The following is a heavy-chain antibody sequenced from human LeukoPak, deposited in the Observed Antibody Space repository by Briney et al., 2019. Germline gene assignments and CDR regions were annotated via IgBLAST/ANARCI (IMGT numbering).Heavy chain of an antibody. CDR3: ATDFYDST. D-gene: IGHD3-22*01. Sequence: GGSLRLSCAASGFTFSNAWMSWVRQAPGKGLEWVGRIRSNSDGGTIDYAAPVKGRFTLSRDDSKTTLYLQMNSLQTEDTAVYYCATDFYDSTWGQGTLVTVSS. CDR2: IRSNSDGGTI. CDR1: GFTFSNAW. V-gene: IGHV3-15*07. J-gene: IGHJ5*02.